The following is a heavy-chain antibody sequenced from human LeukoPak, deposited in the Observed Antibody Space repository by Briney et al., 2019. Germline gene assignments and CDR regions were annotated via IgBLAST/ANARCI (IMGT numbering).Heavy chain of an antibody. J-gene: IGHJ6*02. D-gene: IGHD2-2*01. CDR1: GGTFSSYA. CDR3: ARASHARRYGSGTSCEDYYYYGMDV. CDR2: IIPIFGTA. Sequence: SVKVSCKASGGTFSSYAISWVRQAPGQGLEWMGGIIPIFGTANYAQKFQGRVTITADESTSTAYMELSSLRSEDTAVYYCARASHARRYGSGTSCEDYYYYGMDVWGQGTTVTVSS. V-gene: IGHV1-69*13.